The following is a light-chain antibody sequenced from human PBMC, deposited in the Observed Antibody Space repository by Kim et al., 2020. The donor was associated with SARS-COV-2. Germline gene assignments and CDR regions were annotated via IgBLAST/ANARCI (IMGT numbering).Light chain of an antibody. Sequence: PGQSVTISCTGTSSDVGGYNYVSWYQQHPGKAPKLMIYDVTKRPSGVPDRFSGSKSDNTASLTISGLQAEDEADYYCCSYAGSFWVFGGGTQLTVL. CDR1: SSDVGGYNY. J-gene: IGLJ3*02. V-gene: IGLV2-11*01. CDR3: CSYAGSFWV. CDR2: DVT.